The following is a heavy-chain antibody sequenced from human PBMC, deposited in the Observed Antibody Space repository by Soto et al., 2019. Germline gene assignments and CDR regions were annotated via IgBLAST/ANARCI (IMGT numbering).Heavy chain of an antibody. V-gene: IGHV4-59*08. CDR3: ARHVGYDSSGYYPIDY. Sequence: PSETLSLTCPVSGGSISSYYWSWIRQPPGKGLEWIGYIYYSGSTNYNPSLKSRVTISVDTSKNQFSLKLSSVTAADTAVYYCARHVGYDSSGYYPIDYWGQGTLVTVSS. D-gene: IGHD3-22*01. J-gene: IGHJ4*02. CDR2: IYYSGST. CDR1: GGSISSYY.